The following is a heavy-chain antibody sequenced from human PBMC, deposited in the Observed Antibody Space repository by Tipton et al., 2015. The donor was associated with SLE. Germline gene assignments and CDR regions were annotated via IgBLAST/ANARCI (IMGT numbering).Heavy chain of an antibody. CDR2: IYHSGST. J-gene: IGHJ6*03. CDR1: GYSISSGYY. V-gene: IGHV4-38-2*02. Sequence: TLSLICTVSGYSISSGYYWGWIRQPPGKGLEWIGSIYHSGSTYSNPSLKSRVTISVDTSKNQFSLRLSSVTAADTAVYYCARGSFMDVWGKGTTVTVSS. CDR3: ARGSFMDV.